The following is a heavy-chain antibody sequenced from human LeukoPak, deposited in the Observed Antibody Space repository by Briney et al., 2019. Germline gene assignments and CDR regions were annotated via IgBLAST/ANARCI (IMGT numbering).Heavy chain of an antibody. CDR3: ARDPRPTMIVVVTGYGMDV. D-gene: IGHD3-22*01. J-gene: IGHJ6*02. Sequence: ASVKVSCKASGYTFTSYGISWVRQAPGQGLEWMGWISAYNGNTNYAQKLQGRVTMTTDTSTSTAYMELRSLRSDDTAVYYCARDPRPTMIVVVTGYGMDVWGQGTTATVSS. CDR2: ISAYNGNT. V-gene: IGHV1-18*01. CDR1: GYTFTSYG.